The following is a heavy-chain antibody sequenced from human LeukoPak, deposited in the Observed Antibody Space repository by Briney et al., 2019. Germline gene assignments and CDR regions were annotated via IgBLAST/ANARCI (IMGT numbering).Heavy chain of an antibody. D-gene: IGHD1-26*01. CDR3: AKKGTSSSDTSASRSRADYLDY. CDR1: GFPFGTYS. CDR2: ISGSAHST. J-gene: IGHJ4*02. V-gene: IGHV3-23*01. Sequence: PGGSLRLSCAASGFPFGTYSMSWVRQAPGKGLEWVSAISGSAHSTTYADSVKGRFTISRDNSKSTLYLQMNSLRAEDTALYYCAKKGTSSSDTSASRSRADYLDYWGQGTLVTVSS.